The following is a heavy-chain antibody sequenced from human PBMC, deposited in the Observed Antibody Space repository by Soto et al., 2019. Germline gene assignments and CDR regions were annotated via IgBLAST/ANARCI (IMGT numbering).Heavy chain of an antibody. Sequence: SETLSLTCTVSGDSISSNGYFWDWIRQPPGKGLEWIGSIFYSGRTYFNPSLKSRVTISVDTSKNQFSLKLSPVTAADTAVYYCARQRVHYGMDVWGQGTTVTVSS. CDR1: GDSISSNGYF. J-gene: IGHJ6*02. CDR3: ARQRVHYGMDV. CDR2: IFYSGRT. V-gene: IGHV4-39*01.